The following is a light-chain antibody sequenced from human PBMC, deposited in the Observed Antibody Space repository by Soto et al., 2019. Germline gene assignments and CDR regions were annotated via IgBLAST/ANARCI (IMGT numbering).Light chain of an antibody. CDR1: QSISSY. V-gene: IGKV1-39*01. CDR3: QQGYITPIT. J-gene: IGKJ5*01. CDR2: AAS. Sequence: DIPMTQSPSSLSASVGDRVTITCRASQSISSYLNWYQQKPGKAPKLLIYAASSLQSGVPSRFSGSGSGTDFTLTISSLQPEDFATYYCQQGYITPITFGQGTRLEIK.